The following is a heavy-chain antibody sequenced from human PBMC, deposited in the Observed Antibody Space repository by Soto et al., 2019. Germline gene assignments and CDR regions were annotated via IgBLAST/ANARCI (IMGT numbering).Heavy chain of an antibody. CDR3: ARIHGPSGNYDLEY. CDR2: IDWADDK. V-gene: IGHV2-70*13. CDR1: GFSLSTSGVG. J-gene: IGHJ4*02. D-gene: IGHD5-12*01. Sequence: SGPTLVNPTQTLTLTCTFSGFSLSTSGVGVGWIRQPPGKALEWLALIDWADDKYYSTSLKTRLTISKDTSKNQVVLTMTNVDPVDTATYYCARIHGPSGNYDLEYWGQGTLVTVSS.